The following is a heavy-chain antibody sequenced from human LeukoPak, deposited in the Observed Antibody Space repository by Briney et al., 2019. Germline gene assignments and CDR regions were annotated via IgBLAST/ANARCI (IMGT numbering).Heavy chain of an antibody. V-gene: IGHV3-23*01. Sequence: GGSLRLSCTVSGFTFSKYAMNWVRQGPGKGLEWVSVIGASGGTTYYADSVQGRFTISRDNSKNTLSLQVNSLRAEDTGVYFCAKDLEAVAGTIVNDYWGQGTLVTVSS. J-gene: IGHJ4*02. CDR1: GFTFSKYA. CDR3: AKDLEAVAGTIVNDY. D-gene: IGHD6-19*01. CDR2: IGASGGTT.